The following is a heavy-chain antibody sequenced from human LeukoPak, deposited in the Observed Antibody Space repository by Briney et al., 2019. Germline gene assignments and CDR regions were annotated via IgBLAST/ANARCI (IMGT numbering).Heavy chain of an antibody. CDR1: GFTFSGYW. CDR2: IKNDGTTT. V-gene: IGHV3-74*03. J-gene: IGHJ5*01. Sequence: GASLRLSCAASGFTFSGYWMHWVRQVPGKELVWVSRIKNDGTTTTYADSVKGRFTISRDNAKNTLYLQMNGLRAEDTAVYYCARSDWLDSWGQGTLVAVSS. CDR3: ARSDWLDS.